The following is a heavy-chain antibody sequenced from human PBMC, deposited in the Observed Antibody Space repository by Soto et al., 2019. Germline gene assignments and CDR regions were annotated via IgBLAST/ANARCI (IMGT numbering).Heavy chain of an antibody. D-gene: IGHD5-12*01. CDR1: GFSISTYG. Sequence: EVQLLESGGGLAQPGVSLTLSCAASGFSISTYGVTWVRQAPGKGLEWVSGFSGSSGNTYYADSVKGRFTISSDNSKNTVYLQVNSLRAEDTAVYSRGNGYGDSWGQGALVTVSS. V-gene: IGHV3-23*01. J-gene: IGHJ4*02. CDR3: GNGYGDS. CDR2: FSGSSGNT.